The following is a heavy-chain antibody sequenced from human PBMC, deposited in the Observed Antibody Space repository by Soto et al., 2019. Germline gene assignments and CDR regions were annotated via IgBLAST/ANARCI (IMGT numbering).Heavy chain of an antibody. D-gene: IGHD3-3*01. CDR3: ARDNLAGDFWSGYLNWFDP. CDR2: ISAYNGNT. J-gene: IGHJ5*02. CDR1: GYTFTSYG. Sequence: GASVKVSCKASGYTFTSYGISWVRQAPGQGLEWMGWISAYNGNTNYAQKLQGRVTMTTDTSTSTAYMELRSLRSDDTAVYYCARDNLAGDFWSGYLNWFDPWGQGTLVTVSS. V-gene: IGHV1-18*01.